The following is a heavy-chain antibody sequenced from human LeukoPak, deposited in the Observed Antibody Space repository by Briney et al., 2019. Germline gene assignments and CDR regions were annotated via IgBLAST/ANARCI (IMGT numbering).Heavy chain of an antibody. D-gene: IGHD4-23*01. CDR2: VTPNTGGT. CDR3: ARETVVTQGSYYFDY. J-gene: IGHJ4*02. CDR1: GYTFTGYR. Sequence: ASVKVSCKASGYTFTGYRLHWVRQAPGQGLEWMGWVTPNTGGTFYAQKFQGRVTMTRDTSISTAYVELSRLRSDDTAVYYCARETVVTQGSYYFDYWGQGTLVTVSS. V-gene: IGHV1-2*02.